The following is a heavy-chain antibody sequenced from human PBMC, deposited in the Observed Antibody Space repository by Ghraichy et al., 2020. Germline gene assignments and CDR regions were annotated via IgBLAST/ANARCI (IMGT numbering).Heavy chain of an antibody. Sequence: GGSLRLSCAASGFTLSASWMAWVRQAPGKGLEWVASMKDNGGQQYYMDSTQGRFTISRDNAKNSLYLEMNSLRAEDTAVYFCSRDGVPHSHSDWGQGTLVTVSS. CDR2: MKDNGGQQ. CDR1: GFTLSASW. V-gene: IGHV3-7*03. CDR3: SRDGVPHSHSD. D-gene: IGHD4-11*01. J-gene: IGHJ4*02.